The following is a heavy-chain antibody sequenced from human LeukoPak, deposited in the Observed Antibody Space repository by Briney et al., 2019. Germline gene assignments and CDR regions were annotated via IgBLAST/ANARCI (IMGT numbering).Heavy chain of an antibody. CDR3: ARVGYSSGWYMAYYYGMDV. CDR1: GGSFSGYY. CDR2: INHSGST. Sequence: SETLSHTCAVYGGSFSGYYWSWIRQPPGKGLEWIGEINHSGSTNYNPSLKSRVTISVDTSKNQFSLKLSSVTAADTAVYYCARVGYSSGWYMAYYYGMDVWGQGTTVTVSS. V-gene: IGHV4-34*01. D-gene: IGHD6-19*01. J-gene: IGHJ6*02.